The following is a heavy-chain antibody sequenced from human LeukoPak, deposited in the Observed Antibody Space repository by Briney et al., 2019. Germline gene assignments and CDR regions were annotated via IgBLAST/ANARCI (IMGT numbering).Heavy chain of an antibody. Sequence: AASVTVSCKASGYTFTSYYMHWVRHAPAQGLECMGIINPSYGRRTYAQKFQGRVNMTRDTCTSTVYMELSSLRSEDTAVYYCARDTYYYDSSGRPSCYYGMDVWGQGTTVTVSS. CDR2: INPSYGRR. V-gene: IGHV1-46*01. CDR3: ARDTYYYDSSGRPSCYYGMDV. J-gene: IGHJ6*02. CDR1: GYTFTSYY. D-gene: IGHD3-22*01.